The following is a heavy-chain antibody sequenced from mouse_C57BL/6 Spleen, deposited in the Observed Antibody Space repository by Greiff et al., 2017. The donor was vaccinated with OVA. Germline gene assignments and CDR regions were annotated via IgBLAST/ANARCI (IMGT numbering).Heavy chain of an antibody. CDR1: GFSLTSYG. CDR2: IWSGGST. Sequence: VQLQQSGPGLVQPSQSLSITCTVSGFSLTSYGVHWVRQSPGKGLEWLGVIWSGGSTDYNAAFISRLSISKDNSKSQVFFKMNSLHADDAAIYYCARGSTTGFAYWGQGTLVTVSA. V-gene: IGHV2-2*01. D-gene: IGHD1-1*01. J-gene: IGHJ3*01. CDR3: ARGSTTGFAY.